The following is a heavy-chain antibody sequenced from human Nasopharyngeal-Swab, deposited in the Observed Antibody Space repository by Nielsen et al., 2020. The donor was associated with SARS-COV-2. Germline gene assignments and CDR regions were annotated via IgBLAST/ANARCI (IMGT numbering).Heavy chain of an antibody. CDR1: GFTFSDYY. D-gene: IGHD3-16*01. V-gene: IGHV3-11*04. Sequence: GESLKISCGASGFTFSDYYMSWIRQAPGKGLEWLSFISNTGTTIYYADSVKGRFTMSRDNAGNSLFLEMNSLRADDTALYYCATLGRYGYRRALDYWGQGTLVTVSS. CDR2: ISNTGTTI. J-gene: IGHJ4*02. CDR3: ATLGRYGYRRALDY.